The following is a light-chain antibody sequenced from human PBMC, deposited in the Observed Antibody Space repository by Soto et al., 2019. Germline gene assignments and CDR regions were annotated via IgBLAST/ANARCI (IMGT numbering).Light chain of an antibody. Sequence: IVLTQSPGTLSLSPGEGATLSCRASLTISNNFIAWYQQRAGQAPRLVIYGASSRATGIPDRFSGSGSGTDFTLTISSLEPEDFAVYYCQQRRNWPRTFGQGTKVDI. CDR3: QQRRNWPRT. J-gene: IGKJ1*01. V-gene: IGKV3D-20*02. CDR1: LTISNNF. CDR2: GAS.